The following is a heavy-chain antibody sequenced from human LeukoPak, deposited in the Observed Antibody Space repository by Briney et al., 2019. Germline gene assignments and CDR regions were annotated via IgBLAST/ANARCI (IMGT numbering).Heavy chain of an antibody. D-gene: IGHD5-24*01. V-gene: IGHV3-33*08. CDR3: ARRGRDGYNYAFDI. Sequence: PGGSLRLACAASGFTFSSYAMHGVRQAPGKGLEWVAVIWYDGSNKYYADSVKGRFTISRDNSKNTLYLQMNSLRAEDTAVYYCARRGRDGYNYAFDIWGQGTMVTVSS. CDR2: IWYDGSNK. J-gene: IGHJ3*02. CDR1: GFTFSSYA.